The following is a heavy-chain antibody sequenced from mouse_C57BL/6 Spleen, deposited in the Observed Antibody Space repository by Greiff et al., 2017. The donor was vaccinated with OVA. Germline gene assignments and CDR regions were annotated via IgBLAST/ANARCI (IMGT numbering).Heavy chain of an antibody. V-gene: IGHV1-52*01. D-gene: IGHD1-1*01. CDR1: GYTFTSYW. CDR3: ARWDGSHFDY. CDR2: IDPSASET. Sequence: QVHVKQPGAELVRPGSSVKLSCKASGYTFTSYWMHWVKQRPIQGLEWIGNIDPSASETHYNQKFKDKATLTVDKSSSTAYMQLSSLTSEDSAVYYCARWDGSHFDYWGQGTTLTVSS. J-gene: IGHJ2*01.